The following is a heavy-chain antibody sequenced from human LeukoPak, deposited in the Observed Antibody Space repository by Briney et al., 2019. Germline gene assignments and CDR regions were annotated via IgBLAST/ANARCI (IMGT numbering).Heavy chain of an antibody. CDR3: ARHPTTPFIVVVPAAIRFDY. J-gene: IGHJ4*02. CDR1: GGSISSSSYY. V-gene: IGHV4-39*01. Sequence: ASETLSLTCTVSGGSISSSSYYWGWIRQPPGKGLEWIGSIYYSGSTYYNPSLKSRVTISVDTSKNQFSLKLSSVTAADTAVYYCARHPTTPFIVVVPAAIRFDYWGQGTLVTVSS. CDR2: IYYSGST. D-gene: IGHD2-2*02.